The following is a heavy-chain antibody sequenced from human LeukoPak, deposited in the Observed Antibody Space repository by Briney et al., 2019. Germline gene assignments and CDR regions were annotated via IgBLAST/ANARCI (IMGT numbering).Heavy chain of an antibody. CDR1: GFTFSSYT. D-gene: IGHD6-6*01. Sequence: PGGSLRLSCAASGFTFSSYTMSWVRQAPGKGLEWVSVISGSGGNTYYADSVKGRFTISRDNSKNTLYLQMNNLRAEDTAVYYCAREIRGYSSSSMDNWGQGTLVTVSS. V-gene: IGHV3-23*01. J-gene: IGHJ4*02. CDR2: ISGSGGNT. CDR3: AREIRGYSSSSMDN.